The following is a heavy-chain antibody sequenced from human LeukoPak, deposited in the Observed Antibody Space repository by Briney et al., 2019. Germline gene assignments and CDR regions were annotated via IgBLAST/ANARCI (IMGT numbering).Heavy chain of an antibody. CDR3: ARATYYYDSSGYWTLEFDFDI. CDR1: GASISRYY. CDR2: ISYRGST. V-gene: IGHV4-59*08. J-gene: IGHJ3*02. D-gene: IGHD3-22*01. Sequence: PSETLSLTCTVSGASISRYYWSWIRQPPGKALEWIGHISYRGSTNYNPSLNSRVTVSVDTSQSQFSLKLSSVTAADTAVYYCARATYYYDSSGYWTLEFDFDIWGQGTMVTVSS.